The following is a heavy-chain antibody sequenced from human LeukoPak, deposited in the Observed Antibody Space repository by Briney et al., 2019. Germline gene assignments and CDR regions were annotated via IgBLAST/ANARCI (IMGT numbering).Heavy chain of an antibody. V-gene: IGHV3-74*01. J-gene: IGHJ4*02. CDR2: IDRDGSRI. Sequence: PGGSLRLSCAVSGFTFSSYWMHWVRQAPGKGPVWVSRIDRDGSRINYADSVKGRFSISRDNGKNTLFLQMNSLRAEDAAVYYCVRGNDYGGPHYWGQGTLVTVSS. CDR1: GFTFSSYW. D-gene: IGHD4-23*01. CDR3: VRGNDYGGPHY.